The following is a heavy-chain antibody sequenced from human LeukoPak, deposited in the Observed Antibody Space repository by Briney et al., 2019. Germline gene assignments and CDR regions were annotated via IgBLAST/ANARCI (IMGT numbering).Heavy chain of an antibody. Sequence: WMKLMNPNSGNTGYAQRFQGRVTMTRNTSISTAYMELSSLRSEDTAVYYCARGADTPFDYWGQGTLVTVSS. CDR3: ARGADTPFDY. V-gene: IGHV1-8*01. J-gene: IGHJ4*02. CDR2: MNPNSGNT.